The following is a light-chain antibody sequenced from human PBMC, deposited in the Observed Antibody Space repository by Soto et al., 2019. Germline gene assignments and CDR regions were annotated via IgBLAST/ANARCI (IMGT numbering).Light chain of an antibody. Sequence: EIVLTQSPVTLSLSPGERATLSCRASQSVSSSYLAWYQQKPGPAPRLLIYGASIRATGIPDRFSGSRSGTDFTLTISRLEPEDFAVYYCQQYGSSLLTFGGGTKVEIK. CDR1: QSVSSSY. CDR2: GAS. V-gene: IGKV3-20*01. CDR3: QQYGSSLLT. J-gene: IGKJ4*01.